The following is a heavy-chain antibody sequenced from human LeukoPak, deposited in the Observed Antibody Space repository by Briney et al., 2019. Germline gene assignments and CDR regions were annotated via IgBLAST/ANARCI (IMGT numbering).Heavy chain of an antibody. D-gene: IGHD2-8*01. CDR3: ARYINGAFDY. V-gene: IGHV1-3*01. CDR2: INGGTGYT. Sequence: GASVKVSCKASGYTFANYGVHWVRHAPGQRLEWMGWINGGTGYTKYSQKFQGRVTITGDTSASTAYMELSGLRSEDTAVYYCARYINGAFDYWGQGTLVTVSS. CDR1: GYTFANYG. J-gene: IGHJ4*02.